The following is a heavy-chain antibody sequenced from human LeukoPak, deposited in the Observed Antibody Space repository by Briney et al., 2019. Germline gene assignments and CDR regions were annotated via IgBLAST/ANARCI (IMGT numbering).Heavy chain of an antibody. D-gene: IGHD1-14*01. J-gene: IGHJ4*02. V-gene: IGHV3-74*01. CDR1: GFSLRRYW. Sequence: GGSLRLSCVASGFSLRRYWMYWVRQAPGKGLVWVSRISSDGSNTTYGDSVKGRFTIARDNAKNTLYLQMNSLRAEDTAVYYCARKDSPEYYFDYWGQGTLVTVSS. CDR2: ISSDGSNT. CDR3: ARKDSPEYYFDY.